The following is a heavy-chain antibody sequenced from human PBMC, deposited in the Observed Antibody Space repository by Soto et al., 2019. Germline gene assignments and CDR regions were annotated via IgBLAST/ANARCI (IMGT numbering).Heavy chain of an antibody. D-gene: IGHD6-13*01. CDR2: IIPIFGTA. Sequence: SVMVSCTASGGTFSSYAISWVRQAPGQGLEWMGGIIPIFGTANYAQKFQGRVTITADKSTSTAYMELSSLRSEDTAVYYCARALGQQLVLVYFDYWGQGTLV. CDR3: ARALGQQLVLVYFDY. CDR1: GGTFSSYA. J-gene: IGHJ4*02. V-gene: IGHV1-69*06.